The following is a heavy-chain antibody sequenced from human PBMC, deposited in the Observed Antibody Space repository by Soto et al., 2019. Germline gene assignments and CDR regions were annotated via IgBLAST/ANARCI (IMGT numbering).Heavy chain of an antibody. CDR1: GFTFSSYA. Sequence: LSLTCAASGFTFSSYAMSWVRQAPGKGLEWVSAISGSGGSTYYADSVKGRFTISRDNSKNTLYLQMNSLRAEDTAVYYCAKGGVAGTDRFKFDYWGQGTLVTVSS. CDR3: AKGGVAGTDRFKFDY. CDR2: ISGSGGST. V-gene: IGHV3-23*01. D-gene: IGHD6-19*01. J-gene: IGHJ4*02.